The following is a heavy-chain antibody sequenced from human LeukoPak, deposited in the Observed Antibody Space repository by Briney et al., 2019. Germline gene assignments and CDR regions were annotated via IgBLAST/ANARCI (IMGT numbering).Heavy chain of an antibody. D-gene: IGHD3-10*01. J-gene: IGHJ4*02. CDR3: ARRRGGSGSYYFDH. V-gene: IGHV2-5*02. Sequence: SGPTLVKPTQTLTLTCSFSGFSLSTSGVGVGWVRQPPGKALEWLALIYWDDNKPYSPSLKSRLTITKDTSKNQVVLTMTNMDPVDTATYYCARRRGGSGSYYFDHWGQGTLVTVSS. CDR1: GFSLSTSGVG. CDR2: IYWDDNK.